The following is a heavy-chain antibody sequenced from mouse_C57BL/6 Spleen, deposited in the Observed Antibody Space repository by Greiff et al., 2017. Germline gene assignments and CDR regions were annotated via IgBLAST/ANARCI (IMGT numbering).Heavy chain of an antibody. CDR1: GFNIKDYS. CDR2: IDPEDGDT. CDR3: ASYYGSSYWYFDV. Sequence: EVMLVESGAELVKPGASVKLSCTASGFNIKDYSMHWVKQRTEQGLEWIGRIDPEDGDTKYAPKFQGKATITADTSSNTAYLQLSSLTSEDTAVYYCASYYGSSYWYFDVWGTGTTVTVSS. V-gene: IGHV14-2*01. D-gene: IGHD1-1*01. J-gene: IGHJ1*03.